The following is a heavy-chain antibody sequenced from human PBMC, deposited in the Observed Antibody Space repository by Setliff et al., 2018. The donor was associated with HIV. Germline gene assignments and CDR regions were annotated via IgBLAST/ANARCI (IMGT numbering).Heavy chain of an antibody. J-gene: IGHJ5*02. Sequence: ASVKVSCKASGYTFTNSDINWVRQAPGQGLEWMGWMNPKSGNTGYAQKFQGRVTITADKSTSTAYMELSSLRSEDTAVYYCASTPEARSGGFDPWGQGTLVT. V-gene: IGHV1-8*03. CDR3: ASTPEARSGGFDP. CDR1: GYTFTNSD. CDR2: MNPKSGNT. D-gene: IGHD3-10*01.